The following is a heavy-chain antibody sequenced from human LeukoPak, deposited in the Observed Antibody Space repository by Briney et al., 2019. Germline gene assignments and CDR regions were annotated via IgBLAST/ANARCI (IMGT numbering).Heavy chain of an antibody. CDR3: ARRWSVGATSGAFDI. CDR2: IIPISGTA. D-gene: IGHD1-26*01. V-gene: IGHV1-69*13. J-gene: IGHJ3*02. Sequence: SVNVSCKASGGTFSSYAISWVRQAPGQGLEWMGGIIPISGTANYAQKFQGRVTITADESTSTAYMELSSLRSEDTAVYYCARRWSVGATSGAFDIWGQGTMVTVSS. CDR1: GGTFSSYA.